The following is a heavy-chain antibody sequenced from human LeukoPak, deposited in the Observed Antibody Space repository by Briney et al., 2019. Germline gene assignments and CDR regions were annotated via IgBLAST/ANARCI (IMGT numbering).Heavy chain of an antibody. V-gene: IGHV3-23*01. Sequence: PGWSLRLSCAASGFSFSTYTMHWVRQAPGKGLEWVSAITGSGGSTYYAGSVKGRFTISRDNSKNTLYLQTNSLRAEDTAVYYCAKDNWGERLLPYWGQGTLVTVSS. D-gene: IGHD7-27*01. J-gene: IGHJ4*02. CDR2: ITGSGGST. CDR1: GFSFSTYT. CDR3: AKDNWGERLLPY.